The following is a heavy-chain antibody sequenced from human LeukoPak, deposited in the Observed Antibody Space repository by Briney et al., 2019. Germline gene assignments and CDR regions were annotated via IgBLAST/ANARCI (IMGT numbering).Heavy chain of an antibody. V-gene: IGHV5-51*01. Sequence: GESLKISCKASGYSFTIYWIAWVRQMPGKGLEWMGIIYPGDSEARYSPSFQGQVTFSADKSTSTAYLQWSSLKASDSAMYYCARRGGNWFDPWGQGTLVTVSS. CDR3: ARRGGNWFDP. CDR1: GYSFTIYW. CDR2: IYPGDSEA. J-gene: IGHJ5*02. D-gene: IGHD3-16*01.